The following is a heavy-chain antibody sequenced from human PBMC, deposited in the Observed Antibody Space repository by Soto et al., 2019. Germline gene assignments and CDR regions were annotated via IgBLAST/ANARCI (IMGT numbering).Heavy chain of an antibody. Sequence: GGSLRLSCAASGFTFSSYSMNWVRQAPGKGLEWVSYISSSSSTIYYADSVKGRFTISRDNAKNSLYLQMNSLRDEDTAVYYCARGEPDYGDYYYYGMDVWGQGTTVTVSS. V-gene: IGHV3-48*02. CDR3: ARGEPDYGDYYYYGMDV. D-gene: IGHD4-17*01. J-gene: IGHJ6*02. CDR1: GFTFSSYS. CDR2: ISSSSSTI.